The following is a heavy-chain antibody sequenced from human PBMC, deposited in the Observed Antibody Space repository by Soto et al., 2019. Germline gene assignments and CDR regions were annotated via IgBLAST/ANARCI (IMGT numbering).Heavy chain of an antibody. CDR1: GFTFSSYG. CDR3: AKDRNIWGSYRYLGLDY. CDR2: ISYDGSNK. D-gene: IGHD3-16*02. J-gene: IGHJ4*02. V-gene: IGHV3-30*18. Sequence: QVQLVESGGGVVQPGRSLRLSCAASGFTFSSYGTHWVRQAPGKGLEWVAVISYDGSNKYYADSVKGRFTISRDNSKNTLYLQMNSLRAEDTAVYYCAKDRNIWGSYRYLGLDYWGQGTLVTVSS.